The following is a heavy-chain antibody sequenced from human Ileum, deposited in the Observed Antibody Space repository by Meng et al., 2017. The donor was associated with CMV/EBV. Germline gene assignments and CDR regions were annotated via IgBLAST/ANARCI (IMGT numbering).Heavy chain of an antibody. Sequence: GGSLRLSCAASGFSFSSYSMNWVRQAPGKGLEWVSSVSSDSSYIYYADSVKGRFTISRDNAKNSLYLQMNSLRVDDTAVYYCAKIGDGVSSGDYWGQGTLVTVSS. CDR1: GFSFSSYS. V-gene: IGHV3-21*01. D-gene: IGHD5-24*01. CDR2: VSSDSSYI. CDR3: AKIGDGVSSGDY. J-gene: IGHJ4*02.